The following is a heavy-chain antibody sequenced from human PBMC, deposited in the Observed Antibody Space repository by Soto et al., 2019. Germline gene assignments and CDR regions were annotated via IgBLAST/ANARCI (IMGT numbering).Heavy chain of an antibody. J-gene: IGHJ4*02. Sequence: HPGGSLRLSCAASGFTFSSYAMHWVRQAPGKGLEWVAVISYDGSNKYYADSVKGRFTISRDNSKNTLYLQMNSLRAEDTAVYYCARDGGDCFDYWGQGTLVTVSS. D-gene: IGHD2-21*01. CDR3: ARDGGDCFDY. CDR2: ISYDGSNK. V-gene: IGHV3-30-3*01. CDR1: GFTFSSYA.